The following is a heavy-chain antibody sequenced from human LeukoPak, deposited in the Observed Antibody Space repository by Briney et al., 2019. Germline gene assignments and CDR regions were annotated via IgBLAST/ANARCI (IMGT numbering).Heavy chain of an antibody. CDR1: GFTFSSYD. CDR3: ARSGSSSSFGYYGMDV. D-gene: IGHD6-13*01. V-gene: IGHV3-13*05. Sequence: GGSLRLSCAASGFTFSSYDMHWVRQATGEGLEWVSAIGTAGDPYYPGSVKGRFTISRENAKSSLYLQMNSLRAGDTAVYYCARSGSSSSFGYYGMDVWGKGTTVTVSS. CDR2: IGTAGDP. J-gene: IGHJ6*04.